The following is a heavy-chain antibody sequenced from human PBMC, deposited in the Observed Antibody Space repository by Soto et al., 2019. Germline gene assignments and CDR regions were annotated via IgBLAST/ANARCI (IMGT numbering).Heavy chain of an antibody. D-gene: IGHD6-6*01. J-gene: IGHJ6*02. CDR2: IYYGGSP. CDR1: GGSITSYY. Sequence: QVQLQESGPGLVKPSETLSLTCTVSGGSITSYYWHWIRQPPGKGLEWIGYIYYGGSPNYNPSLKSRVAIAVDMSRNQFSLNLSSVTAADTAVYYCARGRYMGGMAALPGHYYYGMDVWGQGATVTVSS. CDR3: ARGRYMGGMAALPGHYYYGMDV. V-gene: IGHV4-59*01.